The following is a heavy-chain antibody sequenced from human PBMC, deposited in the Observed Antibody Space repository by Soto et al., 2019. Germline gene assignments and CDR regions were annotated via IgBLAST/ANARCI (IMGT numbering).Heavy chain of an antibody. J-gene: IGHJ6*02. CDR3: ASGAGFGELFMYCYGMDV. V-gene: IGHV1-2*02. Sequence: QVQLVQSGAEVKKPGASVKVSCKASGYTFTGYYMHWVRQAPGQGLEWMGWINPNSGGTNYAQKFQGRVTMTRDTSLSTAYMELSRLRSDDTAVYYCASGAGFGELFMYCYGMDVWGQGTTVTVSS. D-gene: IGHD3-10*01. CDR1: GYTFTGYY. CDR2: INPNSGGT.